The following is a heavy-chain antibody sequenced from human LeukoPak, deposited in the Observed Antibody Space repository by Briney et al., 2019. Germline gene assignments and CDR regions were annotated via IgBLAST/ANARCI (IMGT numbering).Heavy chain of an antibody. Sequence: SVKVSCKASGGTFSSYTISWVRQAPGQGLEWMGRIIPILGIVNYAQKFQGRVTITADKSTSTAYMELSSLRSEDTAVYYCARGPSRDYSGWFDPWGQGTLVTVSS. J-gene: IGHJ5*02. D-gene: IGHD4-17*01. CDR1: GGTFSSYT. V-gene: IGHV1-69*02. CDR3: ARGPSRDYSGWFDP. CDR2: IIPILGIV.